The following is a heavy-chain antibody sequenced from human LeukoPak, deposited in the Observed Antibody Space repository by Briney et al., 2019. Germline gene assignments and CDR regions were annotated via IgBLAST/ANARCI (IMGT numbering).Heavy chain of an antibody. CDR2: INWNGGGT. Sequence: PGGSLRLSCAASGFTFDDYAMSWVRQAPGKGLEWVSGINWNGGGTGYADSVKGRFTISRDKAKNSLYLQMNSLRAEDTAVYYCAPMVRVNYWGQGTLVTVSS. D-gene: IGHD3-10*01. V-gene: IGHV3-20*04. CDR1: GFTFDDYA. CDR3: APMVRVNY. J-gene: IGHJ4*02.